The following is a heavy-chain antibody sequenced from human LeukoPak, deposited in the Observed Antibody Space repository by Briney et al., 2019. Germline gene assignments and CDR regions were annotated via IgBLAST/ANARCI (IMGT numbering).Heavy chain of an antibody. CDR3: ASITLIRGVTSIGNP. J-gene: IGHJ5*02. D-gene: IGHD3-10*01. CDR1: GYTFTGYY. Sequence: GASVKVSCKASGYTFTGYYMHWVRQAPGQGLEWMGWIIPNSGGTNYAEKFQGRVTMTRDTSISTVYMELSRLRSDDTAVYYCASITLIRGVTSIGNPWGQGTLVTVSS. V-gene: IGHV1-2*02. CDR2: IIPNSGGT.